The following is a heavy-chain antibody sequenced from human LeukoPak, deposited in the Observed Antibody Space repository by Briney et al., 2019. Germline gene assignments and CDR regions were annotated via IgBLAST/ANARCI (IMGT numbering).Heavy chain of an antibody. Sequence: PGGSLRLSCAASGFTFSTYAMSWVRQAPGKGLEWVSAISGGGGSTYYADSVKGRFTISRDNSKNTLYLQMNSLRAEDTAVYYCAAQYYGGYVRDYWGQGTLVTVSS. CDR1: GFTFSTYA. D-gene: IGHD5-12*01. V-gene: IGHV3-23*01. J-gene: IGHJ4*02. CDR2: ISGGGGST. CDR3: AAQYYGGYVRDY.